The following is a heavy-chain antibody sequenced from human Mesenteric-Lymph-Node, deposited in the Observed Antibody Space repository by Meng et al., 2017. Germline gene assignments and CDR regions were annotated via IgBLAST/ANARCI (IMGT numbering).Heavy chain of an antibody. V-gene: IGHV4-61*02. Sequence: LRLSCTVSGGSISSGGYYWSWIRQHPGKGLEWIGRIYTSGSTNYNPSLKSRVTISVDTSKHQFSLKLSSVTAADTAVYYCARVAYGEELDYWGQGTLVTVSS. CDR1: GGSISSGGYY. CDR3: ARVAYGEELDY. D-gene: IGHD4-17*01. CDR2: IYTSGST. J-gene: IGHJ4*02.